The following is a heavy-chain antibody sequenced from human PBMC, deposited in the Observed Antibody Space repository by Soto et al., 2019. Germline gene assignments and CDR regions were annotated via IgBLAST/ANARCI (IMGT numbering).Heavy chain of an antibody. CDR1: GFTFSSSV. D-gene: IGHD4-4*01. CDR3: AKEREYSQSCFAMDV. V-gene: IGHV3-23*01. CDR2: ITGAGGSS. J-gene: IGHJ6*02. Sequence: EERLLESGGGLVQPGGSLRLSCADSGFTFSSSVMRWVRQAPGTGLEWVSSITGAGGSSYYADSVKGRFTISRDNSKNTLYLQMNSLRAEDTAISYCAKEREYSQSCFAMDVWGQGTTVTVSS.